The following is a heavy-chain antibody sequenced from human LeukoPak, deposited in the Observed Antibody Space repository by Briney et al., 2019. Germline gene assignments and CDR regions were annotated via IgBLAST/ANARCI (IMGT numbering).Heavy chain of an antibody. CDR2: IKSKTDGGTT. Sequence: GGSLRLSCAASGFTFSNAWMNWVRQAPGKGLERVGRIKSKTDGGTTDYAAPVKGRFTISRDDSKTTLYLQMNSLKTEDTAVYYCTTRYCSGGRCDYWGQGTLVTVSS. CDR1: GFTFSNAW. CDR3: TTRYCSGGRCDY. J-gene: IGHJ4*02. V-gene: IGHV3-15*01. D-gene: IGHD2-15*01.